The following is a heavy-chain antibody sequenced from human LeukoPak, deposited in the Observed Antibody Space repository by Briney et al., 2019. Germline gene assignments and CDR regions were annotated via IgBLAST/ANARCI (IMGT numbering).Heavy chain of an antibody. D-gene: IGHD2-2*01. V-gene: IGHV3-7*03. J-gene: IGHJ4*02. Sequence: GGSLRHSCAASGFTFSDYYMSWIRQAPGKGLEWVANIKQDGSEKYYVDSVKGRFTISRDNAKNSLYLQMNSLRAEDTAVYYCARDRGYCSSTSCYYLDYWGQGTLVTVSS. CDR3: ARDRGYCSSTSCYYLDY. CDR1: GFTFSDYY. CDR2: IKQDGSEK.